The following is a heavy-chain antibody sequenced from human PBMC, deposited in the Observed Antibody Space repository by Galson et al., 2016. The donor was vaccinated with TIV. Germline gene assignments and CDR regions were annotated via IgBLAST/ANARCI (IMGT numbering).Heavy chain of an antibody. CDR3: ARDAGAYFYYGMDV. CDR2: ISYDGNNK. Sequence: SLRLSCAASGFTFSMYNIHWVRQAPGKGLECVAVISYDGNNKNYAYSVKGRSTISRDNSGNTLYLQMNSLRPEDTAVYYCARDAGAYFYYGMDVWGQGTTVTVSS. J-gene: IGHJ6*02. V-gene: IGHV3-30-3*01. CDR1: GFTFSMYN. D-gene: IGHD7-27*01.